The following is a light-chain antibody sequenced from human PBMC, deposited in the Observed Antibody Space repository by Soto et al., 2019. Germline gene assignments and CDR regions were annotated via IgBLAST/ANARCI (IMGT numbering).Light chain of an antibody. Sequence: EIVLTQSPGTLSLSTGERDTLYCRDSQTVSNSYLAWYRQKPGQPPRLLIYATSGRATGIPDRFSGSGSGTDFTLTISRLEPEDFTVYYCQQYGGSTPEVTSGGGTMVDIK. CDR3: QQYGGSTPEVT. J-gene: IGKJ4*01. CDR1: QTVSNSY. CDR2: ATS. V-gene: IGKV3-20*01.